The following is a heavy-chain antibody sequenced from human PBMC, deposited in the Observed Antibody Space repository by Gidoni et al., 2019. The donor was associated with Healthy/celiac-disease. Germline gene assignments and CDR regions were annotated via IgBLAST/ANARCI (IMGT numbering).Heavy chain of an antibody. CDR1: GFTVSSNY. CDR2: IYSGGST. CDR3: ARKPYGSGSPKEDYYYYYGMDV. J-gene: IGHJ6*02. Sequence: EVQLVESGGGLVQPGGSLRLSCAASGFTVSSNYMSWVRQAPGKGLEWVSVIYSGGSTYYADSVKGRFTISRDNSKNTLYLQMNSLRAEDTAVYYCARKPYGSGSPKEDYYYYYGMDVWGQGTTVTVSS. V-gene: IGHV3-66*02. D-gene: IGHD3-10*01.